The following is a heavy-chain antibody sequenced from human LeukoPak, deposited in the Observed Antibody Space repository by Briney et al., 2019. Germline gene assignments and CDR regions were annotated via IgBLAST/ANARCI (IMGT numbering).Heavy chain of an antibody. CDR3: AGGARYSSGWDFDY. Sequence: SETLSLTCTVSGGSISSYYWSWIRQPPGKGLEWIGYIYYSGSTNYNPSLKSRVTISVDTSKNQSSLKLSSVTAADTAVYYCAGGARYSSGWDFDYWGQGTLVTVSS. D-gene: IGHD6-19*01. CDR1: GGSISSYY. CDR2: IYYSGST. V-gene: IGHV4-59*08. J-gene: IGHJ4*02.